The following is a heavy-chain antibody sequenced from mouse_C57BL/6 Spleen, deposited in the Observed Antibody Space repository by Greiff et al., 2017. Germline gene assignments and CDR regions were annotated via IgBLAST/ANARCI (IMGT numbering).Heavy chain of an antibody. CDR2: ISSGGSYT. CDR1: GFTFSSYG. Sequence: EVHLVESGGDLVKPGGSLQLSCAASGFTFSSYGMSCVRQPPDKRLAWVATISSGGSYTYYPDSVKGRFTISRDNAKNTMYLQMSSRKSEDTAMYYCARHDTPCAYWGQGTLVTVSA. V-gene: IGHV5-6*01. J-gene: IGHJ3*01. CDR3: ARHDTPCAY.